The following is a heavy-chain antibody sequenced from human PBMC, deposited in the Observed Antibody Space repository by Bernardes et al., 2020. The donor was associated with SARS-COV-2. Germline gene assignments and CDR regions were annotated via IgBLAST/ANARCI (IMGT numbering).Heavy chain of an antibody. D-gene: IGHD6-13*01. Sequence: SESLPLTCAVSGDSLSSSGYYWSWLLQHPGKGLEWIGYIYYSGSTYYNPSLKSRVTISIDRSKNQFSLKATSLTAADTAVYYCVRVLAALTDTFDIWGQGTMVTVSS. CDR1: GDSLSSSGYY. V-gene: IGHV4-31*11. CDR3: VRVLAALTDTFDI. CDR2: IYYSGST. J-gene: IGHJ3*02.